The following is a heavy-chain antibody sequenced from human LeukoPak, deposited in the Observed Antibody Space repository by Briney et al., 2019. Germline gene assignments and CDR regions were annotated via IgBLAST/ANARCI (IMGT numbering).Heavy chain of an antibody. D-gene: IGHD3-10*01. CDR2: IKQDGSEK. J-gene: IGHJ6*02. V-gene: IGHV3-7*01. Sequence: GGSLRLSCAASGFTFSSYWMSWVRQAPGKGLEWVANIKQDGSEKCYVDSVKGRFTISRDNAKNSLYLQMNSLRAEDTAVYYCARRGLLWFGESHGMDVWGQGTTVTVSS. CDR1: GFTFSSYW. CDR3: ARRGLLWFGESHGMDV.